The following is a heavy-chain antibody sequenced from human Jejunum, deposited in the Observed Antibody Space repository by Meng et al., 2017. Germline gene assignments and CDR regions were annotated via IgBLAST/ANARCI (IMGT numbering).Heavy chain of an antibody. CDR2: ISSSSSYI. V-gene: IGHV3-21*01. D-gene: IGHD5-18*01. Sequence: GGSLRLSCAASGFTFSDHYMDWVRQAPGKGLEWVSSISSSSSYIYYADSVKGRFTISRDNAKNSLYLQMNSLRVEDTAVYYCARDLEGGYSYGSLDYWGQGTLVTVSS. CDR1: GFTFSDHY. CDR3: ARDLEGGYSYGSLDY. J-gene: IGHJ4*02.